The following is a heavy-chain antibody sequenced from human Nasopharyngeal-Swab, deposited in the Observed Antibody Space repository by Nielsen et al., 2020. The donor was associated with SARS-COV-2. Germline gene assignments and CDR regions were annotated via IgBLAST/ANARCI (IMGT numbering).Heavy chain of an antibody. J-gene: IGHJ6*02. CDR1: GGTFSSYA. CDR2: IIPILGIA. V-gene: IGHV1-69*10. CDR3: ASWSITGTTTLGYYYYGMDV. Sequence: SVKVSCKASGGTFSSYAISWVRQAHGQGLEWMGGIIPILGIANYAQKFQGRVTITADKSTSTAYMELSSLRSEDTAVYYCASWSITGTTTLGYYYYGMDVWGQGTTVTVSS. D-gene: IGHD1-7*01.